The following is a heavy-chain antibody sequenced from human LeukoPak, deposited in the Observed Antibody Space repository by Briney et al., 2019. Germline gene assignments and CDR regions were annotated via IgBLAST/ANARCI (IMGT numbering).Heavy chain of an antibody. J-gene: IGHJ4*02. CDR2: INPVGGGT. CDR3: ARANFLSCSSTSCLFDY. V-gene: IGHV1-2*02. Sequence: ASVKVSSKASEYTFTDYYLHWVRQAPGQGFEWMGWINPVGGGTNYVQKFQGRVTMTRDTSISTAYMELSRLRSDDTAVYYCARANFLSCSSTSCLFDYWGQGTLVTVSS. CDR1: EYTFTDYY. D-gene: IGHD2-2*01.